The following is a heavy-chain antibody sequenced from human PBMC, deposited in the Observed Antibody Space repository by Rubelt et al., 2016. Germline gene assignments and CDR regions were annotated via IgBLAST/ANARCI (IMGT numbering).Heavy chain of an antibody. CDR1: GGTFSSYA. J-gene: IGHJ4*01. V-gene: IGHV1-18*01. CDR3: ARERDDYGDY. Sequence: QVQLVQSGAEVKKPGSSVKVSCKASGGTFSSYAISWVRQAPGQGLEWMGWISAYNGNTNYAQKLQGRVTMTTDPSTGTAYMELRSLRSDDTAVYYCARERDDYGDYWGQGTLVTVSS. CDR2: ISAYNGNT. D-gene: IGHD5-24*01.